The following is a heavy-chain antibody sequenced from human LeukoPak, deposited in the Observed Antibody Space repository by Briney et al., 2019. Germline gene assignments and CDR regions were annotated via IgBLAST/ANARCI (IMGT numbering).Heavy chain of an antibody. CDR1: GGSISSYY. CDR3: ARDFGYSYGYHWFDP. CDR2: IYYSGST. Sequence: SETLSLTCTVSGGSISSYYWSWIRQPPGKGLEWIGYIYYSGSTNYNPSLKSRVTISVDTSKNQFSLKLSSVTAADTAVYYCARDFGYSYGYHWFDPWGQGTLVTVSS. V-gene: IGHV4-59*12. D-gene: IGHD5-18*01. J-gene: IGHJ5*02.